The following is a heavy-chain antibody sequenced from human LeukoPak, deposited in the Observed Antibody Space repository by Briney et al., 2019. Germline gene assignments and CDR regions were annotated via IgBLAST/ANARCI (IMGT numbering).Heavy chain of an antibody. CDR3: ARGGGFWSGYYLDY. CDR2: IYYSGST. V-gene: IGHV4-59*01. D-gene: IGHD3-3*01. Sequence: SETLSLTCTDSGGSISSYYWSWIRQPPGKGLEWIGYIYYSGSTNYNPSLKSRVTISVDTSKNQFSLKLSSVTAADTAVYYCARGGGFWSGYYLDYWGQGALVTVSS. J-gene: IGHJ4*02. CDR1: GGSISSYY.